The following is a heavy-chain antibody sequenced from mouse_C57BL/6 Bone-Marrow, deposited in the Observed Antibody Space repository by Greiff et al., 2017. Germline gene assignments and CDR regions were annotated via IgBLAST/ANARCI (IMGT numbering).Heavy chain of an antibody. CDR1: GYTFTSYW. D-gene: IGHD1-1*01. CDR2: IYPGSGST. CDR3: ARKIYYGSRRYFDV. Sequence: VQLQQPGAELVKPGASVKMSCKASGYTFTSYWITWVKQRPGQGLEWIGDIYPGSGSTNYNEKFKSKATLTVDTSSSTAYMQLSSLTSEDSAVYYCARKIYYGSRRYFDVWGTGTTVTVSS. J-gene: IGHJ1*03. V-gene: IGHV1-55*01.